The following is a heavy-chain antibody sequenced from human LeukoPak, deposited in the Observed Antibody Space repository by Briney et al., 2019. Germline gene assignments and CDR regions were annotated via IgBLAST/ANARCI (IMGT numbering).Heavy chain of an antibody. CDR1: GYTFTGYY. CDR2: INPNSGGT. Sequence: ASVKVSCKASGYTFTGYYMRWVRQAPGRGLEWMGWINPNSGGTNYAQKFQGRVTMTRDTSISTAYMELSRLRSDDTAVYYCARGPSGYSSGWYVVGVDYWGQGTLVTVSS. V-gene: IGHV1-2*02. J-gene: IGHJ4*02. CDR3: ARGPSGYSSGWYVVGVDY. D-gene: IGHD6-13*01.